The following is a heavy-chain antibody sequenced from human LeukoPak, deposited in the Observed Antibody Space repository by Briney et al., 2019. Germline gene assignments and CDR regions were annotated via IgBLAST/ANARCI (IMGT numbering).Heavy chain of an antibody. CDR3: AKDDAWLRFGE. CDR2: ISYDGSNK. J-gene: IGHJ4*02. Sequence: GRSLRLSCAASGFTFSGYAMHWVRQAPGKGLEWVAVISYDGSNKYYADSVKGRFTISRDNSKNMLYLEVISLTADDTAVYYCAKDDAWLRFGEWSQGTLVTVSS. D-gene: IGHD3-10*01. V-gene: IGHV3-30*04. CDR1: GFTFSGYA.